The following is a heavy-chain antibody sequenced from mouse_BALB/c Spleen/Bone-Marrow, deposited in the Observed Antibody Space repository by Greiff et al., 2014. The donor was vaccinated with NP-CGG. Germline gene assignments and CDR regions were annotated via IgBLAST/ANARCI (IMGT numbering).Heavy chain of an antibody. CDR3: ARNTAFDY. V-gene: IGHV5-17*02. D-gene: IGHD1-2*01. CDR2: ISSGSSTI. CDR1: GFTFSSFG. J-gene: IGHJ2*01. Sequence: EVQLQESGGGLVQPGGSRKLSCAASGFTFSSFGMHWVRQAPEKGLEWVAYISSGSSTIYYADTVKGRFTISRDNPKNTLFLQMTSLRSEDTAMYYCARNTAFDYWGQGTTLTVSS.